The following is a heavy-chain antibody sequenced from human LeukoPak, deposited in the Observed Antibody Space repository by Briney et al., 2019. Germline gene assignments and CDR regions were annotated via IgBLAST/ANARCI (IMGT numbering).Heavy chain of an antibody. CDR1: GGSISSYY. J-gene: IGHJ3*02. Sequence: SETLSLTCTVSGGSISSYYWSWIRQPAGKGLEWIGRIYTSGSTNYNPSLKSRVTMSVDTSQNQFSLKLSSVTAADTAVYYCARDLPHGIAVGDDAFDIWGQGTMVTVSS. V-gene: IGHV4-4*07. D-gene: IGHD6-19*01. CDR3: ARDLPHGIAVGDDAFDI. CDR2: IYTSGST.